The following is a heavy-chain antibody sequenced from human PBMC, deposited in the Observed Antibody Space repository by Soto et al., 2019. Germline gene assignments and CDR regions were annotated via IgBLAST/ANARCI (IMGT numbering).Heavy chain of an antibody. CDR2: IDSDGSST. V-gene: IGHV3-74*01. J-gene: IGHJ5*02. CDR1: GFTFSDYW. CDR3: AKSNWFDP. Sequence: PGGSLRLSSAAPGFTFSDYWMNWVRQAPGKGLVWVSRIDSDGSSTSYADSVKGRFTISRDNAKNTLYLQMNSLRAEDTAVYYCAKSNWFDPWGQGSLVTVSS.